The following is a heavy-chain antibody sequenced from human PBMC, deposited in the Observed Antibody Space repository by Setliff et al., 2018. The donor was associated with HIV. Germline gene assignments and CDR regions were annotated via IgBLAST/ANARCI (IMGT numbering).Heavy chain of an antibody. CDR1: GDSIRGYY. V-gene: IGHV4-59*08. J-gene: IGHJ3*01. CDR2: VFYTGFA. D-gene: IGHD3-10*01. Sequence: PSETLSLTCTVSGDSIRGYYWSWIRQPPGKGLEWMGYVFYTGFAAYNPSLKSRLTISVDTSKSQFSLTLTSVTAADTAVYYCARVRSYGSAYDAFDVWGPGTMVTVSS. CDR3: ARVRSYGSAYDAFDV.